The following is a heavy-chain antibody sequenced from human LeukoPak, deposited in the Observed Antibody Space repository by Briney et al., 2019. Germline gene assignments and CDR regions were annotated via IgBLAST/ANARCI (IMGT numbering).Heavy chain of an antibody. D-gene: IGHD1-20*01. CDR2: IYYSGST. CDR1: GGSISSYY. CDR3: ARDDGITGTTFDY. Sequence: PSETLSLTCTVSGGSISSYYWSWIRQPPGKGLEWIGYIYYSGSTNYNPSLKSRVTISVDTSKNQFSLKLSSVTAADTAVYYCARDDGITGTTFDYWGQGTLVTVSS. J-gene: IGHJ4*02. V-gene: IGHV4-59*01.